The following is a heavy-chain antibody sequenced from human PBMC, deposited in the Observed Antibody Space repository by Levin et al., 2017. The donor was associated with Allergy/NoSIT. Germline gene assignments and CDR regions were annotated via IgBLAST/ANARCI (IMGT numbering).Heavy chain of an antibody. CDR1: GFSLSTSGVG. CDR3: AHRLIQLPRDDAFDI. D-gene: IGHD5-18*01. J-gene: IGHJ3*02. CDR2: IYWDDDK. Sequence: SGPTLVKPTQTLTLTCTFSGFSLSTSGVGVGWIRQPPGKALEWLALIYWDDDKRYSPSLKSRLTITKDTSKNQVVLTMTNMDPVDTATYYCAHRLIQLPRDDAFDIWGQGTMVTVSS. V-gene: IGHV2-5*02.